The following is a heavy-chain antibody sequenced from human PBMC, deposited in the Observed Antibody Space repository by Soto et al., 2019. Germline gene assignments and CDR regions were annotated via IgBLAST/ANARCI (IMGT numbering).Heavy chain of an antibody. V-gene: IGHV4-59*08. D-gene: IGHD3-10*01. Sequence: QVQLQESGPGLVKPSETLSLTCTVSGGSISSYYWSWIRQPPGKGLEWIGYIYYSGSTYYNPSLKSRVTLSLDTPSNQFSLRLSSLTAADTAVYYCATFGVIGEPFDYWGQGTLVTVSS. J-gene: IGHJ4*02. CDR3: ATFGVIGEPFDY. CDR2: IYYSGST. CDR1: GGSISSYY.